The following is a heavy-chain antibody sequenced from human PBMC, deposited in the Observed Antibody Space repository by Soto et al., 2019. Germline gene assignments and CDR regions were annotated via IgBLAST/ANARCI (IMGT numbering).Heavy chain of an antibody. CDR2: FYYSGST. D-gene: IGHD6-19*01. V-gene: IGHV4-39*01. CDR1: GGSISSSSYY. Sequence: SETLSLTCTVSGGSISSSSYYWGWIRQSPGKGLEWIGSFYYSGSTYYSPSLRSRVTISGDTSRKQISLRLSSVTATDTAVYYCARISVASRYMDVWGKGTTVTVSS. CDR3: ARISVASRYMDV. J-gene: IGHJ6*03.